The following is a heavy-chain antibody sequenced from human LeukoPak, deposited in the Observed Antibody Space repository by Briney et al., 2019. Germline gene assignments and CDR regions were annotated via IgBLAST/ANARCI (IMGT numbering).Heavy chain of an antibody. CDR2: ITGSGGDT. V-gene: IGHV3-23*01. CDR3: ARQESMAFAN. CDR1: GFTFNNYA. Sequence: GGSLRLSCAASGFTFNNYAMNWVRQAPGKGLKWLSTITGSGGDTYSADSVKGRLTISRDNSKNTLYLQLNSLRADDTAVYYCARQESMAFANWGQGTLVTVSS. D-gene: IGHD5-24*01. J-gene: IGHJ4*02.